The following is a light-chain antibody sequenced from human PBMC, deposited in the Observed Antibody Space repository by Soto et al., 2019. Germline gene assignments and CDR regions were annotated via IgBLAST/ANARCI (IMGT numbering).Light chain of an antibody. CDR2: GAS. V-gene: IGKV3-15*01. CDR1: QSVSSN. J-gene: IGKJ1*01. Sequence: EVVMTQSPTTLSVSPGERATLSCRASQSVSSNLAWYQQKPGQAPRLLIYGASTRATGIPARFSGSGSGTEFTLTFSSLQSEDFALYYCQQYNNWPPWTFGQGTKVEIK. CDR3: QQYNNWPPWT.